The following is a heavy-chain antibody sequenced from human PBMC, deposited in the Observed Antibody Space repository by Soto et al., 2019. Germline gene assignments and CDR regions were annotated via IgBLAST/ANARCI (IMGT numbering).Heavy chain of an antibody. CDR2: IIPIFGTA. CDR3: ASGNSSGWHAFDI. CDR1: GGTFSSYA. J-gene: IGHJ3*02. Sequence: SVKVSCKASGGTFSSYAISWVRQAPGQGLEWMGGIIPIFGTANYAQKFQGRVTITADESTSTAYMELSSLRSEDTAVYYCASGNSSGWHAFDIWGQGTMGTVSS. D-gene: IGHD6-19*01. V-gene: IGHV1-69*13.